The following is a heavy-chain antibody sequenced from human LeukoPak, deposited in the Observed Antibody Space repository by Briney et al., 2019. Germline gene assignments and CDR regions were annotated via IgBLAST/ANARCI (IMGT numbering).Heavy chain of an antibody. J-gene: IGHJ5*02. CDR1: GFTFSPYS. D-gene: IGHD2-2*01. CDR3: AAKYYSSSPFDP. CDR2: ISSSGTSI. Sequence: GGSLRLSCAASGFTFSPYSMNWVRQAPGKGLEWVSSISSSGTSIYYADSLQGRFTISRDSATNSLYLQMNNLRVEDTAIYYCAAKYYSSSPFDPWGQGTLVTVSS. V-gene: IGHV3-21*01.